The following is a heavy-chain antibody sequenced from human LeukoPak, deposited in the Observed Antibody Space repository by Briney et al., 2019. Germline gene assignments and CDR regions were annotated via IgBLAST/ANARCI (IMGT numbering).Heavy chain of an antibody. CDR2: IYYSGST. D-gene: IGHD4-23*01. J-gene: IGHJ4*02. V-gene: IGHV4-31*03. CDR1: GGSISSGGYY. Sequence: SQTLSLTCTVSGGSISSGGYYWSWIRQHPGKGLEWIGYIYYSGSTYYNPSLKSRLTISVDTSKNQFSLKLSSVTAADTAVYYCARTTVVAKYFDYWGQGTLVAVSS. CDR3: ARTTVVAKYFDY.